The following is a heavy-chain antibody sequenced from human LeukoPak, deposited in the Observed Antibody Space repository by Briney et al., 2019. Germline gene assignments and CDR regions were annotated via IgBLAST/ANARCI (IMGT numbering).Heavy chain of an antibody. Sequence: SETLSLTCSVSGGSTSTSRYHWGWIRQPPGKGLEWIGSIYYSGTTYYNPSLKSRVSMSVDTSKNQFSLKLNSVTAADTAVYYCARAGYSPGHYSFDYWGQGTLVTVSS. V-gene: IGHV4-39*07. CDR1: GGSTSTSRYH. J-gene: IGHJ4*02. D-gene: IGHD5-18*01. CDR3: ARAGYSPGHYSFDY. CDR2: IYYSGTT.